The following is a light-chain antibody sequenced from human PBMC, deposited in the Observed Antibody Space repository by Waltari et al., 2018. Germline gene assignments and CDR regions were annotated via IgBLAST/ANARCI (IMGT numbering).Light chain of an antibody. V-gene: IGLV3-1*01. CDR3: QAWDSTTVI. CDR1: RWGDKY. Sequence: SYELNQPPSVSVSPGQTETITCSGNRWGDKYTCWYQQKPGQSPVLVIYQNIKRPPGIPERFSGSNSGNTATLTISGTQAMDEADYYCQAWDSTTVIFGGGTKLTVL. CDR2: QNI. J-gene: IGLJ2*01.